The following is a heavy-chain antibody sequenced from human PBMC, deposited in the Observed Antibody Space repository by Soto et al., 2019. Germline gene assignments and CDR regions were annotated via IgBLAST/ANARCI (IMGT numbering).Heavy chain of an antibody. J-gene: IGHJ3*02. Sequence: ASLKVSCKASGYGFASSGISWVRQAHGKGLEWMGWISAYNGNTNYAQKLQGRVTMTTDTSTSTAYMELRSLRSDDTAVYYCATGLNYFLTRSVAFDIWGQGTMVTVSS. CDR1: GYGFASSG. V-gene: IGHV1-18*01. CDR3: ATGLNYFLTRSVAFDI. D-gene: IGHD1-7*01. CDR2: ISAYNGNT.